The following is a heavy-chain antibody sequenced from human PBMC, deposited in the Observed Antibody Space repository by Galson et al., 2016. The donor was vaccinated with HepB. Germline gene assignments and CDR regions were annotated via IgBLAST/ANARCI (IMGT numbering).Heavy chain of an antibody. V-gene: IGHV3-48*02. Sequence: SLRLSCAASGFTFSTYSMNWVRQAPGKGLEWVTYIGSGSTTIYYADSVKGRFTISRDNAKNSLYLQMNSLRDDDTAVYYCARDGGQQVVRWERLRKVYYYYPMD. CDR1: GFTFSTYS. CDR2: IGSGSTTI. J-gene: IGHJ6*01. CDR3: ARDGGQQVVRWERLRKVYYYYPMD. D-gene: IGHD6-13*01.